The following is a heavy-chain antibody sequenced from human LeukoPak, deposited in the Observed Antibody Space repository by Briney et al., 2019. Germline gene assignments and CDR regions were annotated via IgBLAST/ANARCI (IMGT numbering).Heavy chain of an antibody. V-gene: IGHV4-59*12. D-gene: IGHD6-13*01. CDR2: IYYSGST. CDR3: ARGRGVSRSLWVDY. CDR1: GGSISSYY. Sequence: SETLSLTCTVSGGSISSYYWSWIRQPPGKGLEWIGYIYYSGSTNYNPSLKSRVTISVDTSKNQFSLKLSSVTAADTAVYYCARGRGVSRSLWVDYWGQGTLVTVSS. J-gene: IGHJ4*02.